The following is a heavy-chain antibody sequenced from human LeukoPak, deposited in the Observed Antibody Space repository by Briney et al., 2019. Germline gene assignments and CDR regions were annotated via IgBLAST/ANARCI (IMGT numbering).Heavy chain of an antibody. CDR3: ARDRKSGEYNEIDF. D-gene: IGHD1-1*01. CDR1: GFTFSSYA. CDR2: INRDGSTT. V-gene: IGHV3-74*01. Sequence: GGSLRLSCAASGFTFSSYAMSWVRQAPGKGLVWLTGINRDGSTTNYADSVKGRFTVSRDNAKNTLNLQMNSLRAEDTAVYYCARDRKSGEYNEIDFWGQGTLVTVSS. J-gene: IGHJ4*02.